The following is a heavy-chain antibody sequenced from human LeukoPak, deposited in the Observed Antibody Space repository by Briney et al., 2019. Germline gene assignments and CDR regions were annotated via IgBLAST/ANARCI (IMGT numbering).Heavy chain of an antibody. Sequence: GGSLRLSCSASGFTFSSHTMHWVRQAPGKGLEYVSSISGGGGRTYYADSVKGRFTMSRDNSRNTLYLQMSSLRAEDTAVYHCVKDLSGTFSFDYWGQGILVTVSS. CDR1: GFTFSSHT. D-gene: IGHD1-26*01. J-gene: IGHJ4*02. V-gene: IGHV3-64D*09. CDR3: VKDLSGTFSFDY. CDR2: ISGGGGRT.